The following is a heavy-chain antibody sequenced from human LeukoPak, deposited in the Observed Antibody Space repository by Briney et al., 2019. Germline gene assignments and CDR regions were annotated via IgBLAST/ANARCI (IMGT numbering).Heavy chain of an antibody. Sequence: PGGSLRRSCAASGFIFSGYSMNWVRQAPGKGLEWVSTISGTSTYIYYADSVKGRFTISRDNAKNSLYLQMNSLRAEDTAVYYCARVDAFDIWGQGTMVTVSS. CDR1: GFIFSGYS. J-gene: IGHJ3*02. CDR2: ISGTSTYI. V-gene: IGHV3-21*01. CDR3: ARVDAFDI.